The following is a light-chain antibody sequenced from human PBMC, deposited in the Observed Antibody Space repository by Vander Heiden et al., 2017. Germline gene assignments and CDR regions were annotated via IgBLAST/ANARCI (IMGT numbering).Light chain of an antibody. CDR2: EAS. V-gene: IGKV3-20*01. J-gene: IGKJ1*01. CDR3: QYYGVSSKWT. Sequence: EIVLTQSPGTLSLSPGERATLSCRTSQSFSTSYLAWYQQKLGQAPRLLIYEASRRATGIPDRFSGSGSGTDFTLTISRLEPEDFAVYYCQYYGVSSKWTFGHGTKVELK. CDR1: QSFSTSY.